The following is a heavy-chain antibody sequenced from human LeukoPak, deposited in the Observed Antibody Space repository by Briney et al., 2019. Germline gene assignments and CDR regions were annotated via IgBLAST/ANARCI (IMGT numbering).Heavy chain of an antibody. V-gene: IGHV4-59*01. CDR1: GGSISSDF. J-gene: IGHJ4*02. CDR2: IYGSGST. D-gene: IGHD3-10*01. Sequence: SETLSLTFTVSGGSISSDFWIWVRQPPGKGLEWIGYIYGSGSTNYNPSLKSRVSISVDTSKNQFSLKVNSVTAADTAVYYCVRQDPRGVIWGQGTLVTVSS. CDR3: VRQDPRGVI.